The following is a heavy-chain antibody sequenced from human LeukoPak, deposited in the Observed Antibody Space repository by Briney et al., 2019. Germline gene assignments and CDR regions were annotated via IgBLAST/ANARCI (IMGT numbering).Heavy chain of an antibody. CDR3: ARDHGQQLEGYDAFDI. CDR2: ISAYNGNT. V-gene: IGHV1-18*01. D-gene: IGHD6-13*01. Sequence: ASVKVSCKASGYTFTSYGISWVRQAPGQGLEWMGWISAYNGNTNYAQKLQGRVTMTTDTSTSTAYMELRSLRSDDTAVYHCARDHGQQLEGYDAFDIWGQGTMVTVSS. J-gene: IGHJ3*02. CDR1: GYTFTSYG.